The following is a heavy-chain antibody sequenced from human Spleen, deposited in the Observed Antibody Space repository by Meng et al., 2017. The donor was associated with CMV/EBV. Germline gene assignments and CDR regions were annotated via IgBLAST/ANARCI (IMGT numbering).Heavy chain of an antibody. J-gene: IGHJ6*02. CDR1: GLSLSNATMG. CDR2: IFSNDEK. CDR3: AHRGYDFWSGVMDV. V-gene: IGHV2-26*01. D-gene: IGHD3-3*01. Sequence: SGPTLVKPTETLTLTCTVSGLSLSNATMGVSWIRQPPGKALEWLAHIFSNDEKSYSTSLKSRLTITKDTSKNQVVLTMTNMDPVDTATYYCAHRGYDFWSGVMDVWGQGTTVTVSS.